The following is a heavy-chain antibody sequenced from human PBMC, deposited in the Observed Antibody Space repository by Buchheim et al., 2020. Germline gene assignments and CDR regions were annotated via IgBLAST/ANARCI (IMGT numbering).Heavy chain of an antibody. V-gene: IGHV3-48*01. Sequence: EVQLVQSGGGLVQPGGSVRLSCAASGFSVSSCEMNWVRQVPGKGLEWVSYISSSSSTIYYADSVKGRFTISRDNAKNSLYLRMDSLRAEDTAVYYCARRFDIWGPGT. CDR3: ARRFDI. CDR2: ISSSSSTI. J-gene: IGHJ3*02. CDR1: GFSVSSCE.